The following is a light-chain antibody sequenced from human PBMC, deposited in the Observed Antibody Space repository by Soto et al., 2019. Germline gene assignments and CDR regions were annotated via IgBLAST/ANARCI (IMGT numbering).Light chain of an antibody. V-gene: IGKV3-20*01. J-gene: IGKJ1*01. Sequence: EIVLTQSPGTLFLSPGERATLSCRASQSVVSSYLAWYQQKPGQAPRLLIYGASSRATGIPERFSGSGSGTDFTLTISRLEPEDFPVDYCQQYGSSPHTFGQGTEVEIK. CDR3: QQYGSSPHT. CDR2: GAS. CDR1: QSVVSSY.